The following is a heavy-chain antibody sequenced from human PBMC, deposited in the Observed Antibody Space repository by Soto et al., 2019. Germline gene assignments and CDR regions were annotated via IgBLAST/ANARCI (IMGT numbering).Heavy chain of an antibody. Sequence: GGSLRLSCAASGFTFSSYAMHWVRQAPGKGLEWVAVISYDGSNKYYADSVKGRFTISRDNSKNTLYLQMNSLRAEDTAVYYCARELSPSASRGDMDVWGQGTTVTVSS. V-gene: IGHV3-30-3*01. CDR1: GFTFSSYA. CDR3: ARELSPSASRGDMDV. J-gene: IGHJ6*02. D-gene: IGHD3-16*01. CDR2: ISYDGSNK.